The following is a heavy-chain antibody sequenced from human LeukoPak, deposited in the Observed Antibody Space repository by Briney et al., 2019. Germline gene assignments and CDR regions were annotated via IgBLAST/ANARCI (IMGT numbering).Heavy chain of an antibody. CDR2: INAGNGNT. CDR1: GYTFTSYA. V-gene: IGHV1-3*01. D-gene: IGHD1-1*01. J-gene: IGHJ5*02. Sequence: PPASVKVSCKASGYTFTSYAMHWVRQAPGQRLERMGWINAGNGNTKYSQKFQGRVTIARDTSASTAYMELSSLRSEDTAVYYCARETTGWFDPWGQGTLVTVSS. CDR3: ARETTGWFDP.